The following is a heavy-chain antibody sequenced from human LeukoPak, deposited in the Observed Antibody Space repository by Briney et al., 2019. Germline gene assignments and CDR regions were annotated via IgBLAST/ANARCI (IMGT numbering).Heavy chain of an antibody. D-gene: IGHD2-15*01. CDR1: GGSISSYY. CDR2: IYTSGST. CDR3: AREPRYCSGTNCYRGGYMDV. V-gene: IGHV4-4*07. J-gene: IGHJ6*03. Sequence: KPSETLSLTCTVSGGSISSYYWSWIRQPAGKGLEWIGRIYTSGSTNYNPSLKSRVTMSVDTSKNQFSLKLSSVTAADTAVYYCAREPRYCSGTNCYRGGYMDVWGKGTTVTVSS.